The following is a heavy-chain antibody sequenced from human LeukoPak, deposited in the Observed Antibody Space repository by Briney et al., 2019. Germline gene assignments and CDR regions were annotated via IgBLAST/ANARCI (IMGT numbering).Heavy chain of an antibody. V-gene: IGHV1-69*06. D-gene: IGHD6-6*01. CDR2: IIPIFGTA. CDR1: VGTFSSYA. Sequence: ASVKVSFKSSVGTFSSYAISWVRQAPGQGLEWMGGIIPIFGTANYAQKFQGRVTITADKSTSTAYMELSSLRSEDTAVYYCARSSIAAGGRWFDPWGQGTLVTVSS. J-gene: IGHJ5*02. CDR3: ARSSIAAGGRWFDP.